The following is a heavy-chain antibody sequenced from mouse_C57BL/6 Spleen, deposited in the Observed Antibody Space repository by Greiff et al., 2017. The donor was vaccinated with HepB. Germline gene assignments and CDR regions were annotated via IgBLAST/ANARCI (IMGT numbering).Heavy chain of an antibody. V-gene: IGHV1-80*01. Sequence: QVQLKESGAELVKPGASVKISCKASGYAFSSYWMNWVKQRPGKGLEWIGQIYPGDGDTNYNGKFKGKATLTADKSSSTAYMQLSSLTSEDSAVYFCARALLWYLDYWGQGTTLTVSS. CDR1: GYAFSSYW. D-gene: IGHD2-1*01. CDR2: IYPGDGDT. J-gene: IGHJ2*01. CDR3: ARALLWYLDY.